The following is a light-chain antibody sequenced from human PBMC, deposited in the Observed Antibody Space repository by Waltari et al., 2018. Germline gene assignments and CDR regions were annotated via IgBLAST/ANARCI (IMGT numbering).Light chain of an antibody. CDR2: DDN. CDR1: SPNIGGND. Sequence: QSLLTQPPSLSAAPGQRVTIYCSGTSPNIGGNDVFWYQQFPGKAPRLLIYDDNRRPAGIPDRFSGSKSATSASRAISRLQTGDEADYYCGTWDSSLAVWMFGGGTRLTVL. J-gene: IGLJ3*02. CDR3: GTWDSSLAVWM. V-gene: IGLV1-51*02.